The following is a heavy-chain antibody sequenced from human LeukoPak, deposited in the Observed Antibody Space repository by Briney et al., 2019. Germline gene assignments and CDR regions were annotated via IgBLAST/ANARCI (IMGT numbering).Heavy chain of an antibody. D-gene: IGHD6-25*01. CDR2: ISVYNGNT. V-gene: IGHV1-18*01. CDR1: GYTFRTYG. J-gene: IGHJ5*02. Sequence: APVKASSKASGYTFRTYGINWVRQAPGQGLEWMGWISVYNGNTDYAQKFQGRVTMTTDTSTSTAYMELRTLRFDDTAVYYCARDREAARPGWFDPWRRGTLVTVSS. CDR3: ARDREAARPGWFDP.